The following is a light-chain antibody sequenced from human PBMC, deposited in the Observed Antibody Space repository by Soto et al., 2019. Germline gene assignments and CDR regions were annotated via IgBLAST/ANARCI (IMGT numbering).Light chain of an antibody. J-gene: IGKJ5*01. CDR2: DAS. CDR3: QQFNIYPLT. CDR1: QGISSA. V-gene: IGKV1-13*02. Sequence: AIQLTQSPSSLSASVGDRVTITCRASQGISSALAWYQQKPEKDPKLLIYDASSLESGVPSRFSGSGSGTDFTLTICSLQPEDFATYYCQQFNIYPLTFGQGTRLEIK.